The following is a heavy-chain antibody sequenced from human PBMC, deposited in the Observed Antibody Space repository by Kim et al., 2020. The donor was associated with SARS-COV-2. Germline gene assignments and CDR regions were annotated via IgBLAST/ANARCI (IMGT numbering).Heavy chain of an antibody. Sequence: GGSLRLSCAASGFTFSSYAMHWVRQAPGKGLEWVAVISYDGSNKYYADSVKGRFTISRDNSKNTLYLQMNSLRAEDTAVYYCARDGRTGNSSSGYWGQGTLVTVSS. J-gene: IGHJ4*02. CDR1: GFTFSSYA. D-gene: IGHD6-13*01. CDR3: ARDGRTGNSSSGY. V-gene: IGHV3-30*04. CDR2: ISYDGSNK.